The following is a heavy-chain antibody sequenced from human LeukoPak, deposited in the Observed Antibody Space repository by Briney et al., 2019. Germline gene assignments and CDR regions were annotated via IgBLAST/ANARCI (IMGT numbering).Heavy chain of an antibody. Sequence: GGSLRLSCAASGFTFSNAWMNWVRQAPGKGLEWVGRIKSKIDGGTTGFAAPVKGRFTISRDDSKSTLYLQMSSLKTEDTAVYYCAKDVLFVDTDFDYWGQESLVTVSS. J-gene: IGHJ4*02. CDR2: IKSKIDGGTT. CDR3: AKDVLFVDTDFDY. D-gene: IGHD5-18*01. V-gene: IGHV3-15*07. CDR1: GFTFSNAW.